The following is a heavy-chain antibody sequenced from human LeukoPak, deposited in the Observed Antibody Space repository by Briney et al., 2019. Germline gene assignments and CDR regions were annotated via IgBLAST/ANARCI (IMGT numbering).Heavy chain of an antibody. CDR1: GSTFSSHT. CDR3: ARNLPAADY. D-gene: IGHD2-2*01. J-gene: IGHJ4*02. Sequence: GGSLRLSCAASGSTFSSHTMSWVRQAPGKGLEWVSYISSTSSVIYYADSVKGRFTISRDNAKSSLYLQMNSLRAEDTAVYYCARNLPAADYWGQGTLVTVSS. CDR2: ISSTSSVI. V-gene: IGHV3-48*04.